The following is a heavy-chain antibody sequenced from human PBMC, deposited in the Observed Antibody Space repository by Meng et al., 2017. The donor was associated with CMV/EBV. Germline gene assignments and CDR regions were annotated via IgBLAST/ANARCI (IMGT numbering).Heavy chain of an antibody. CDR1: GFTFSSYG. CDR3: AKDELHVSQNYDFWSGYSTGAFDI. J-gene: IGHJ3*02. Sequence: GGSLRLSCAASGFTFSSYGMHGVRQAPGKGLEWVAFIRYDGSNKYYADSVKGRFTISRDNSKNTLYLQMNSLRAEDTAVYYCAKDELHVSQNYDFWSGYSTGAFDIWGQGTMVTVSS. CDR2: IRYDGSNK. V-gene: IGHV3-30*02. D-gene: IGHD3-3*01.